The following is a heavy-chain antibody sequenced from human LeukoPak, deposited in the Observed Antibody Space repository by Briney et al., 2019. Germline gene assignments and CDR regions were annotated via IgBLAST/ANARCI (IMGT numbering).Heavy chain of an antibody. D-gene: IGHD3-16*01. CDR2: INHSGST. V-gene: IGHV4-34*01. J-gene: IGHJ5*02. CDR1: GGSISSYY. CDR3: ARHYGP. Sequence: PSETLSLTCTVSGGSISSYYWSWIRQPPGKGLEWIGEINHSGSTNYNPSLKSRVTISVDTPKNQFSLKLSSVTAADTAVYYCARHYGPWGQGTLVTVSS.